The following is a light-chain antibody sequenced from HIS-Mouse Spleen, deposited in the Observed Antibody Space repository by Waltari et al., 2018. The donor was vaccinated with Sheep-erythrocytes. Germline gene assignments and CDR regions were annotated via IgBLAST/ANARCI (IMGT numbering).Light chain of an antibody. Sequence: SYELTQPPSVSVSPGQTARITCPGDALPKKYAYWYQPKSGQAPVLVIYEDSKRPSGIPERFSGSSSGTMATLTISGAQVEDEADYYCYSTDSSGNHYVFGTGTKVTVL. V-gene: IGLV3-10*01. CDR2: EDS. CDR1: ALPKKY. CDR3: YSTDSSGNHYV. J-gene: IGLJ1*01.